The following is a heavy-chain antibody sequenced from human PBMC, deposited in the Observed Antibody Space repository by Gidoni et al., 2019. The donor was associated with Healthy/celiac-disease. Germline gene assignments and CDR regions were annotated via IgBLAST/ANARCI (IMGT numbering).Heavy chain of an antibody. CDR1: GFTFSSYA. CDR2: ISYDGSNK. Sequence: QVQLVESGGGVVQPGRSLRLSCAASGFTFSSYAMHWVRQAPGKGLEWVAVISYDGSNKYYADSVKGRFTISRDNSKNTLYLQMNSLRAEDTAVYYCARDNWNYEYYFDYWGQGTLVTVSS. CDR3: ARDNWNYEYYFDY. D-gene: IGHD1-7*01. J-gene: IGHJ4*02. V-gene: IGHV3-30-3*01.